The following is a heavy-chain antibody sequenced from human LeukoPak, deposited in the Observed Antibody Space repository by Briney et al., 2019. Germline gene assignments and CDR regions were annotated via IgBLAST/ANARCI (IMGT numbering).Heavy chain of an antibody. CDR2: IRLDGGKS. CDR3: SKDELFRGYYYYYYMDV. Sequence: PGGSLRLSCTASGLSFSNAWMSWVRQAPGKGLEWVASIRLDGGKSYYADSVKGRFTVSRDNSQNTVFLHMDSLRVEDTAMYYCSKDELFRGYYYYYYMDVWGKGTTVTVS. V-gene: IGHV3-30*02. D-gene: IGHD3-16*01. J-gene: IGHJ6*03. CDR1: GLSFSNAW.